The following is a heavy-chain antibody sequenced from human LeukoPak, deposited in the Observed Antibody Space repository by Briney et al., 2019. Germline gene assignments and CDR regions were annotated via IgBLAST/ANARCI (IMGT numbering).Heavy chain of an antibody. Sequence: GASVKVSCKASGYRLRNHGISWVRQAPGQGLEWVGWIGADSGDTHGDTHYAEKLQGRVTMTTDTSTDTAYMDLRSLTSDDTAVYYCARGSSPYNWYFDLWGQGTLVTVSS. D-gene: IGHD4-11*01. V-gene: IGHV1-18*01. CDR1: GYRLRNHG. CDR3: ARGSSPYNWYFDL. CDR2: IGADSGDTHGDT. J-gene: IGHJ2*01.